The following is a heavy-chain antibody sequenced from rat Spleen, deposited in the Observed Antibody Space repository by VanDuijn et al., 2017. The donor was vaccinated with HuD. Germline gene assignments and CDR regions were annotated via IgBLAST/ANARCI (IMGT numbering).Heavy chain of an antibody. D-gene: IGHD4-6*01. Sequence: EVKLVESGGGLVQPGRSLKLSCAASGFTFSDYYMAWVRQAPTKGLEWVASITNTGGSTYYPDSVKGRFTISRDNAKSTLYLQMDSLRSEDTATYYCARHWGYWGQGVMVTVSS. V-gene: IGHV5-25*01. CDR3: ARHWGY. CDR2: ITNTGGST. CDR1: GFTFSDYY. J-gene: IGHJ2*01.